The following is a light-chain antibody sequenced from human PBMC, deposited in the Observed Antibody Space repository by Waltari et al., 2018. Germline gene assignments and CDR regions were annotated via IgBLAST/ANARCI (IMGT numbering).Light chain of an antibody. CDR1: YRDVGTYTL. CDR3: CSYAGNFIWV. Sequence: QSALTQPASVSGSLGQSFTISCTGTYRDVGTYTLVSSYQQPPGKAPKLLIFDVTARPSGVSNRFSGSKSGNTASLTISGLQAEDEADYYCCSYAGNFIWVFGGGTKLTVL. V-gene: IGLV2-23*02. J-gene: IGLJ3*02. CDR2: DVT.